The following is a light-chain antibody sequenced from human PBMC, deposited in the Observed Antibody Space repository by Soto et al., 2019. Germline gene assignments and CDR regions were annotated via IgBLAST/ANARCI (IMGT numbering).Light chain of an antibody. CDR3: QRSSGT. J-gene: IGKJ2*01. CDR1: QSISRW. CDR2: DAS. V-gene: IGKV1-5*01. Sequence: DIPMTQSPSTLSASVGDRVTITCRASQSISRWLAWYQQKPGKAPKLLIYDASSLQSGVPSRFSGSGSETEFTLTITSLQPDDFATYYCQRSSGTFGQGTKLEIK.